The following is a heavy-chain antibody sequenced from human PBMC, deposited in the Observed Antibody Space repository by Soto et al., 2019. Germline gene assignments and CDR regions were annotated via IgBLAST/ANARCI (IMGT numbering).Heavy chain of an antibody. V-gene: IGHV2-70*01. CDR1: GFSLSTRGMC. D-gene: IGHD6-13*01. CDR2: IDWDDDK. Sequence: SGPTLVNPTQTLTLTCTFSGFSLSTRGMCVSWIRQPPGKALEWLALIDWDDDKYYSTSLKTRLTISKDTSKNQVVLTMTNMDPVDTATYYCARIPRAPYSSSWYYFDYWGQGTLVTVSS. CDR3: ARIPRAPYSSSWYYFDY. J-gene: IGHJ4*02.